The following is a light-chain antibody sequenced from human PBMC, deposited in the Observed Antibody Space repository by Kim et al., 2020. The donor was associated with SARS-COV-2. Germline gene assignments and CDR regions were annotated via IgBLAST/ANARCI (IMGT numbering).Light chain of an antibody. CDR3: QQFGSMYT. V-gene: IGKV3-20*01. CDR2: GTS. CDR1: RSVASSY. Sequence: EIVLTQSPDIVSLSPGERATLSCRASRSVASSYIAWYQQKPGQSPRLLIYGTSNRATDIPERFSGSGSGTDFTLSISRLEPEDFAMYYCQQFGSMYTFGQGTKVEI. J-gene: IGKJ2*01.